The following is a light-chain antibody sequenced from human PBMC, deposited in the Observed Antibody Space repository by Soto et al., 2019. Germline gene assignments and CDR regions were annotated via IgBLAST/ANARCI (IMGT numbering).Light chain of an antibody. CDR2: WAS. CDR3: QQYYNIPFT. V-gene: IGKV4-1*01. Sequence: DIVMNQSPDSLAVSLGERATINCKSSQSVLYSSNNNNYVAWYQQKPGQPPKLLIYWASTRESGVPDRFSASGSGTDFTLTISILQAEDVAVYYCQQYYNIPFTFGPGTNVDIK. CDR1: QSVLYSSNNNNY. J-gene: IGKJ3*01.